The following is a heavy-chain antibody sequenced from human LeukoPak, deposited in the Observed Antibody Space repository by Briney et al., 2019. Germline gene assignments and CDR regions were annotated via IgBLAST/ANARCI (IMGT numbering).Heavy chain of an antibody. V-gene: IGHV3-7*01. J-gene: IGHJ4*02. CDR1: GFTFSSYW. Sequence: PGGSLRLSCAASGFTFSSYWMSWVRQAPGKGLEWVANIRQDGNEKYYVDSVKGRFTISRDNAKNSLYLQMNSLRAEDTAVYYCARDSTVTPWDYWGQGTLVTVSS. CDR2: IRQDGNEK. D-gene: IGHD4-17*01. CDR3: ARDSTVTPWDY.